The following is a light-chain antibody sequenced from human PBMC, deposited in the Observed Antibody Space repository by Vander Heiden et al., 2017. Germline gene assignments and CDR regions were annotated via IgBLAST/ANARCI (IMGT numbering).Light chain of an antibody. V-gene: IGLV3-25*03. CDR3: QSADDSAVL. Sequence: NDLTQPPSVSVSPGQTARITCSGDALPRHHAYWYQQKPGQAPLWVIYKDHERPSGIPGRFSGSSSGTTVTLTISGVQTEDEADYYCQSADDSAVLFGGGTKLTVL. J-gene: IGLJ2*01. CDR1: ALPRHH. CDR2: KDH.